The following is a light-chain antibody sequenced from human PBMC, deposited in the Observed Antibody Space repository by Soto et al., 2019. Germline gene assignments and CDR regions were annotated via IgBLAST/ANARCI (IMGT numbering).Light chain of an antibody. CDR3: KQSSSTPQT. CDR2: VAS. Sequence: DIQMTQSPSSLSASVGDRVIITCRASQSVGSYLSWYQQKQGKAPKLLINVASTLQSGVPSRFSGSGSGTDFTLAISSLQSEDFATYYCKQSSSTPQTFGGGTKQDIK. J-gene: IGKJ4*01. CDR1: QSVGSY. V-gene: IGKV1-39*01.